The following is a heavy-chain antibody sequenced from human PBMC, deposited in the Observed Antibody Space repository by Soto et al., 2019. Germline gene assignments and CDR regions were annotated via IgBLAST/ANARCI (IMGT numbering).Heavy chain of an antibody. Sequence: SETLCLTCTVSGGSVSSGSYYWSWIRQPPGKGLEWIGYIYYSGSTNYNPSLKSRVTISVDTSKNQFSLKLSSVTAADTAVYYCASYNWNYYYYFDYWGQGTLVTVS. J-gene: IGHJ4*02. CDR1: GGSVSSGSYY. V-gene: IGHV4-61*01. CDR2: IYYSGST. D-gene: IGHD1-7*01. CDR3: ASYNWNYYYYFDY.